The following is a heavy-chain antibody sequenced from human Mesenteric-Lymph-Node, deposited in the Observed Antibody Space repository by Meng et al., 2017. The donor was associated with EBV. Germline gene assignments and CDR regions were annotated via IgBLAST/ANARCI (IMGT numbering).Heavy chain of an antibody. V-gene: IGHV3-23*01. D-gene: IGHD5-24*01. CDR1: GFTFNIYA. J-gene: IGHJ4*02. Sequence: VQLLGSGGGLVQPGGSLRLSCAASGFTFNIYAMNWVRQAPGRGLEWVSGISGSGGTTYYADSVKGRFSIFRDNSGNTVSLQMNSLRVEDTAVYYCSNLPYNYWGQGTLVTVSS. CDR2: ISGSGGTT. CDR3: SNLPYNY.